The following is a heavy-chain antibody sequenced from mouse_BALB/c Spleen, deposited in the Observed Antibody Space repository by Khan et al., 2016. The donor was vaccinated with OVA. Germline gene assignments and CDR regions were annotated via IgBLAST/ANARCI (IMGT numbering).Heavy chain of an antibody. CDR2: ISTSGRYT. D-gene: IGHD1-1*01. CDR1: GFTFSSYG. V-gene: IGHV5-6*01. Sequence: EVELVESGGDLVKPGGSLKLSCAASGFTFSSYGMSWVRQTPDKRLEWVAIISTSGRYTYYPDSVKGRVTISRDDGKHTLYLQLSRLKSEDTAMYYCAKCLYGSSYDYYSMDYWGQGTSVTVSS. CDR3: AKCLYGSSYDYYSMDY. J-gene: IGHJ4*01.